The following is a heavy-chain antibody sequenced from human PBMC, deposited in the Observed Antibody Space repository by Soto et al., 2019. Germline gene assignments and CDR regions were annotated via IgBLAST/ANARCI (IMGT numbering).Heavy chain of an antibody. CDR1: GFTFSSYA. V-gene: IGHV3-23*01. Sequence: SGGSLRLSCAASGFTFSSYATSWVRQAPGKGLEWVSAISGSGGSTYYADSVKGRFTISRDNSKNTLYLQMNSLRAEDTDVYYCAKGLSRSGYSGYDRTRNFDYWGQGTLVTVSS. J-gene: IGHJ4*02. CDR3: AKGLSRSGYSGYDRTRNFDY. D-gene: IGHD5-12*01. CDR2: ISGSGGST.